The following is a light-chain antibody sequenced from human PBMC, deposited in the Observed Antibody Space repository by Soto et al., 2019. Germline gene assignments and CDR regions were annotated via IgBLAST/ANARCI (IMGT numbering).Light chain of an antibody. CDR3: QQYSSYWT. CDR1: QSISSW. V-gene: IGKV1-5*03. CDR2: KAS. J-gene: IGKJ1*01. Sequence: DIQMTQSPSTLSASVGDRVTITCRASQSISSWLAWYQQKPGKAPKLLIYKASSLESGVPSRFSGSGSGTEFTLTISSLQTDDFANYYCQQYSSYWTFGQGTKVEIK.